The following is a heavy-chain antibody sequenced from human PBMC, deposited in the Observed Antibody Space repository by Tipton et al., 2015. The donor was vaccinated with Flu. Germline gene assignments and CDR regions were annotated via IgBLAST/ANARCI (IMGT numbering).Heavy chain of an antibody. D-gene: IGHD5-24*01. V-gene: IGHV4-59*01. CDR3: ASRRDGYNYPFDY. CDR1: SGSISSYY. CDR2: IYYSGST. Sequence: TLSLTCTVSSGSISSYYWSWIQQPPGKGLEWIGYIYYSGSTNYNPSLKSRVTISVDTSKNQFSLKLSSVTAADTAVYYCASRRDGYNYPFDYWGQGTLVTVSS. J-gene: IGHJ4*02.